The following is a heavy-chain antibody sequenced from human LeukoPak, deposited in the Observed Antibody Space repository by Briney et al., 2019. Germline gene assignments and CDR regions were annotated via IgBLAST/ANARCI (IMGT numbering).Heavy chain of an antibody. CDR1: GSSLSSEYY. V-gene: IGHV4-38-2*01. CDR3: ARTQLAYYYYYMDV. D-gene: IGHD5-18*01. Sequence: PSETLSLTCAVSGSSLSSEYYWGWSRQPPGKGLEWIGSIYHSGSTYYNPSLKSRVTILVDTSKKQFSLKLSSVTAADTAVYYCARTQLAYYYYYMDVWGKGTSVTVSS. CDR2: IYHSGST. J-gene: IGHJ6*03.